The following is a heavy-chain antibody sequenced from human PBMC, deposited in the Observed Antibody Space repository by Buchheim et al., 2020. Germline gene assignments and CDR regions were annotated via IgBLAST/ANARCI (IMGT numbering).Heavy chain of an antibody. CDR3: ARGPYDFWSGYFPYYYYGMDV. D-gene: IGHD3-3*01. V-gene: IGHV3-21*01. Sequence: EVQLVESGGGLVKPGGSLRLSCAASGFTFSSYSMNWVRQAPGKGLEWVSSISSSSSYIYYADSVKGRFTISRDNAKNPLYLQMNSLRAEDTAVYYCARGPYDFWSGYFPYYYYGMDVWGQGTT. J-gene: IGHJ6*02. CDR1: GFTFSSYS. CDR2: ISSSSSYI.